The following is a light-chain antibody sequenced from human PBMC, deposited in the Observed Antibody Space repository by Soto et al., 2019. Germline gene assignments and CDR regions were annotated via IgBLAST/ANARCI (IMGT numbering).Light chain of an antibody. J-gene: IGLJ1*01. V-gene: IGLV1-40*01. CDR3: QSSDSSLNV. CDR2: GNS. CDR1: SSNIGAGYD. Sequence: VLTQPPSVSGAPGQRVTISCTGSSSNIGAGYDVHWYRQLPGTAPKLLIYGNSNRPSGVPDRFSGSKSGTSASLAITGLQAEDEADYYCQSSDSSLNVFGTGTKVTVL.